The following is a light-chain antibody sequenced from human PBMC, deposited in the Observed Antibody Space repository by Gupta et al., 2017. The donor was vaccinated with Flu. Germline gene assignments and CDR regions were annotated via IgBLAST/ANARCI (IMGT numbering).Light chain of an antibody. CDR3: CSYAGRSTSIYV. CDR1: SSDVGSYNL. V-gene: IGLV2-23*01. CDR2: EGS. J-gene: IGLJ1*01. Sequence: QSALTQPASVSGSPGQSITISCTGTSSDVGSYNLVSWYQQHPGKAPKLMIYEGSKRPSGGSNRCSGSKSGNTASMTISGIQAEDEADYYCCSYAGRSTSIYVFGTGTKVTVL.